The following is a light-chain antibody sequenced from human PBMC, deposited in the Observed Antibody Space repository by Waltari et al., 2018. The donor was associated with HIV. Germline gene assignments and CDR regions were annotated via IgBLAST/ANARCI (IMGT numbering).Light chain of an antibody. CDR1: SPHIGTNG. CDR3: GTWDDKLSAGV. Sequence: QSVLTQPPSVSAAPGQRVTISCSGTSPHIGTNGVSWYQQVPGTAPKLLLYDRNNRVPGFSDRFAGSQSGTSATLGISGLHTGDEADYYCGTWDDKLSAGVFGGGTKLTVL. J-gene: IGLJ2*01. V-gene: IGLV1-51*01. CDR2: DRN.